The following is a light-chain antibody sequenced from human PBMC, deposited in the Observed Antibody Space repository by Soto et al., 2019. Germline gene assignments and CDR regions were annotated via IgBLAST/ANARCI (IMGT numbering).Light chain of an antibody. CDR1: QSVSSY. Sequence: EIVLTQSPATLSLSPGERATLSCRASQSVSSYLAWYQQKPGQAPRLLIYDASNSATGIPARFSGSGSGTDFTLTINSLMPEDFAVYYCEQRSNWPLFTFVPGNKVDIK. J-gene: IGKJ3*01. V-gene: IGKV3-11*01. CDR3: EQRSNWPLFT. CDR2: DAS.